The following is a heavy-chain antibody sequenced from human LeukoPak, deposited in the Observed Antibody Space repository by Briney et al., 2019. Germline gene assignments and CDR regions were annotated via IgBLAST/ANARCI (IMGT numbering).Heavy chain of an antibody. V-gene: IGHV4-39*07. Sequence: SETLSLTCTVSGGSIGSNSYYWGWIRQPPGKGLEWIGSIYYSGSTYYNPSLKSRVTISVDTSKNQFSLKLSSVTAADTAVYYCARAQQLVPSYYFDYWGQGTLVTVSS. CDR2: IYYSGST. J-gene: IGHJ4*02. CDR1: GGSIGSNSYY. D-gene: IGHD6-13*01. CDR3: ARAQQLVPSYYFDY.